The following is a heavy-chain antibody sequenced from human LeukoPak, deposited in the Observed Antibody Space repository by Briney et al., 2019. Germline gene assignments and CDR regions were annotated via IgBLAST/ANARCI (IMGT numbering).Heavy chain of an antibody. Sequence: SETLSLTCTVSGGSISSYYWSWIRQPPGKGLEWTGYIYYSGSTNYNPSLKSRVTISIDTSKNQFSLKLTSVTAADTAVYYCASFSYYDSSSWGQGTLVTVSS. J-gene: IGHJ4*02. CDR3: ASFSYYDSSS. V-gene: IGHV4-59*08. CDR1: GGSISSYY. D-gene: IGHD3-22*01. CDR2: IYYSGST.